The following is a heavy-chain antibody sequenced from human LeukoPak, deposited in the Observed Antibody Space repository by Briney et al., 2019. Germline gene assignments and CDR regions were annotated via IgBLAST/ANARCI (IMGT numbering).Heavy chain of an antibody. CDR1: GYTFSNHG. D-gene: IGHD1/OR15-1a*01. V-gene: IGHV1-18*01. J-gene: IGHJ6*03. Sequence: ASVKVSCKGIGYTFSNHGITWVRQAPGQGLEWIGWISPHKGNTNYQQRLQGRLILTTNASTNTAYMDLRDLRSDDTAIYYCARDQQQGDHYSFYYMDFWGEGTTVIVSS. CDR3: ARDQQQGDHYSFYYMDF. CDR2: ISPHKGNT.